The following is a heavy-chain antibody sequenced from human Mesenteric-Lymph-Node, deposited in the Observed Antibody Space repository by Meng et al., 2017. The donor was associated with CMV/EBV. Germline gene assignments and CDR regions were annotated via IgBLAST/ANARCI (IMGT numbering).Heavy chain of an antibody. Sequence: GGSLRLSCAASGFTLDDYALHWVRQAPGKGLEWVSGISWNSGNIGYADSVKGRFTISRDNAKNSLYLQMNSLRAEDTAVYYCARDGITAGDFYYYGMDVWGQGITVTVSS. CDR2: ISWNSGNI. V-gene: IGHV3-9*01. J-gene: IGHJ6*02. D-gene: IGHD3-3*01. CDR1: GFTLDDYA. CDR3: ARDGITAGDFYYYGMDV.